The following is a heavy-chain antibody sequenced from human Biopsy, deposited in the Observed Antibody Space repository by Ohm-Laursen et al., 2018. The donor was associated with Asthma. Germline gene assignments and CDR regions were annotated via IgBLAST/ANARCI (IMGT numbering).Heavy chain of an antibody. CDR2: IYSGGTS. CDR1: GFTVSRDH. J-gene: IGHJ4*02. CDR3: ARGDSSGWSHYYFDY. Sequence: SLRLSCAASGFTVSRDHMFWVRQAPGKGLEWVSVIYSGGTSHTADSVRGRFTISRDFSKNTLHLQMHSLRVEDTAVYYCARGDSSGWSHYYFDYRGQGTLVIVSA. D-gene: IGHD6-19*01. V-gene: IGHV3-53*01.